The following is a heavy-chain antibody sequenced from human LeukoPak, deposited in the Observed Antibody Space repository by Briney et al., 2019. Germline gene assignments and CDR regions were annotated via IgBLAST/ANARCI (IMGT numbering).Heavy chain of an antibody. CDR3: ARVVAAAWDRGDAFDI. CDR1: GYTFTSYA. CDR2: INAGNGNT. J-gene: IGHJ3*02. D-gene: IGHD6-13*01. Sequence: ASVKVSCKASGYTFTSYAMHWVRQAPGQRLEWMGWINAGNGNTKYSQKFQGRVTITRDTSASTAYMELSSLRSEDTAVYYCARVVAAAWDRGDAFDIWGQGTMVTVSS. V-gene: IGHV1-3*01.